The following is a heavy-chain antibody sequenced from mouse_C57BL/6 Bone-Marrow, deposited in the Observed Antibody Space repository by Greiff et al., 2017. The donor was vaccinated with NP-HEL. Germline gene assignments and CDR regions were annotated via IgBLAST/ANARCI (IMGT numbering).Heavy chain of an antibody. CDR2: ISSGGSYT. J-gene: IGHJ2*01. V-gene: IGHV5-6*01. Sequence: EVQLVESGGDLVKPGGSLKLSCAASGFTFSSYGMSWVRQTPDKRLEWVATISSGGSYTYYPDSVKGRFTITGDNAKSTLYLQLSSLKSEDTAMYYCARRCNSNYFDYWGQGTPLTVSS. CDR1: GFTFSSYG. D-gene: IGHD2-5*01. CDR3: ARRCNSNYFDY.